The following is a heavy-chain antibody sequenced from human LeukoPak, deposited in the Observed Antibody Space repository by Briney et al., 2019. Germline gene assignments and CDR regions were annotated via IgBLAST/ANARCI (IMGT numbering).Heavy chain of an antibody. J-gene: IGHJ4*02. Sequence: PSETLSLTCTVSGGSISSGSYYWSWIRQPAGKGLEWIGRIYTSGSTNYNPSLKSRVTISVDTSKNQFSLKLSSVTAADTAVYYCARIGRDSSGYYYVDYWGQGTLVTVSS. V-gene: IGHV4-61*02. CDR2: IYTSGST. D-gene: IGHD3-22*01. CDR1: GGSISSGSYY. CDR3: ARIGRDSSGYYYVDY.